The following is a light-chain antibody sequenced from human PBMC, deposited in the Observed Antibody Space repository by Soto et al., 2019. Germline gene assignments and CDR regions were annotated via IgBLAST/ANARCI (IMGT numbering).Light chain of an antibody. CDR3: QQYGRSPRT. CDR2: GAL. CDR1: QSLSSSY. V-gene: IGKV3-20*01. J-gene: IGKJ1*01. Sequence: DIVLTQSPGTLYLSPRERATISCRASQSLSSSYLAWYQQKPGQAPKLVIYGALSRATGIPDRFSGSGSGTDFTLTINRLEPEDFAVYYCQQYGRSPRTFGQGTKVDIK.